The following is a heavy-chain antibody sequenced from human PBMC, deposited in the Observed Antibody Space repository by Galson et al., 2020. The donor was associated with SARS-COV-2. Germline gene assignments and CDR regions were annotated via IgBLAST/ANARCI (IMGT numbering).Heavy chain of an antibody. V-gene: IGHV4-34*01. J-gene: IGHJ4*02. D-gene: IGHD2-21*02. CDR1: GGPFSGYY. CDR3: AREENFFLVGTATRMCYFDY. Sequence: SETLSLTCAVYGGPFSGYYWSWIRQPPGKGLEWIGEINSSGSTHYNPSPKSRFTISVDTSKNHFSLKLSSVTAADTAVYYCAREENFFLVGTATRMCYFDYWGRGTLATVSS. CDR2: INSSGST.